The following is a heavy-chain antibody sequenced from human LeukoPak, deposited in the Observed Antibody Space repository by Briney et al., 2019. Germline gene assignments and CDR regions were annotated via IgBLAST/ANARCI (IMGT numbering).Heavy chain of an antibody. D-gene: IGHD2-21*01. Sequence: PSETLSLTCTVSGYSISSGYYWGWIRQPPGKGLEWIGSIYHSGSTYYNPSLMSRVTISVDTSKNQFSLKLGSVTAADTAVYYCASTGGDKADDYWGQGTLVTVSS. CDR1: GYSISSGYY. CDR2: IYHSGST. J-gene: IGHJ4*02. V-gene: IGHV4-38-2*02. CDR3: ASTGGDKADDY.